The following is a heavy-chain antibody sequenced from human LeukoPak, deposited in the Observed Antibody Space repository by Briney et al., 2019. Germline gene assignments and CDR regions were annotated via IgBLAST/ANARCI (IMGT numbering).Heavy chain of an antibody. CDR3: VSFYETY. V-gene: IGHV3-74*01. J-gene: IGHJ4*02. Sequence: GGSLRLSCAASGNYWMHWVRQAPGKGLVWVSHINSDGSWTSYADSVKGRFTISKDNAKNTVYLQMNNLRAEDTAVYYCVSFYETYWGQGTMVTVST. CDR2: INSDGSWT. CDR1: GNYW. D-gene: IGHD2-2*01.